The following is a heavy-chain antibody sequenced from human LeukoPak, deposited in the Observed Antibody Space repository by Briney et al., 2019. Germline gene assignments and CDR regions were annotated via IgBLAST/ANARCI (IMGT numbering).Heavy chain of an antibody. CDR2: IKQDGSER. D-gene: IGHD6-19*01. CDR3: ARQTGRVAVLD. Sequence: GGSLRLSCAASGFTFSSYYMSWVRQAPGKGLEWVANIKQDGSERNYVDSVKGRFTISRDNAKNALYLQMNSLRADDTAVYYCARQTGRVAVLDWGQGALVTVSS. CDR1: GFTFSSYY. J-gene: IGHJ4*02. V-gene: IGHV3-7*01.